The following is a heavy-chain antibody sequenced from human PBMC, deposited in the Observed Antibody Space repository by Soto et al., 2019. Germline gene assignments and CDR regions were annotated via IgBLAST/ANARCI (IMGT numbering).Heavy chain of an antibody. J-gene: IGHJ3*02. CDR1: GGSISSSSYY. CDR3: ARSLAAAGTRGAFDI. CDR2: IYYSGST. D-gene: IGHD6-13*01. Sequence: SETLSLTCTVSGGSISSSSYYWGWIRQPPGKGLEWIGSIYYSGSTYYNPSLKSRITISADTSKNQFSLKLSSVTAADTAVYYCARSLAAAGTRGAFDIWGQGTMVTVSS. V-gene: IGHV4-39*07.